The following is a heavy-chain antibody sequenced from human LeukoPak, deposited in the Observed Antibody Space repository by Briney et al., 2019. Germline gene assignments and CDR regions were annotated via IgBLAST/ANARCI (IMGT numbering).Heavy chain of an antibody. CDR3: ARASYDCSSTSCYSGYYYMDV. CDR1: GFTFDDYG. V-gene: IGHV3-20*04. CDR2: INWNGGST. J-gene: IGHJ6*03. D-gene: IGHD2-2*01. Sequence: GGSLRLSCAASGFTFDDYGVSWVSQAPGKGLEWVSGINWNGGSTGYADSVKGRFTISRDNAKNSLYLQMNSLRAEDTALYYCARASYDCSSTSCYSGYYYMDVWGKGTTVTVSS.